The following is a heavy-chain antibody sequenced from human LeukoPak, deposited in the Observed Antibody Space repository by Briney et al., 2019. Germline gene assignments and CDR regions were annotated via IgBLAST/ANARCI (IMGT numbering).Heavy chain of an antibody. CDR2: VYLGDSDT. CDR1: GYNFPNYW. CDR3: ARHQNVGATSPFDY. Sequence: GESLKISCKGSGYNFPNYWIAWVRPMPGKGLGWMGIVYLGDSDTRYSPSFQGQVTISADKSISTAYVQWSSLKASDSAMYCCARHQNVGATSPFDYWGQGTLVTVSS. V-gene: IGHV5-51*01. J-gene: IGHJ4*02. D-gene: IGHD1-26*01.